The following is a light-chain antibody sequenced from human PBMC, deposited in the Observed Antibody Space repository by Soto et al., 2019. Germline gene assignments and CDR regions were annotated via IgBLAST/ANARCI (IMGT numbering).Light chain of an antibody. V-gene: IGKV3-11*01. J-gene: IGKJ2*01. Sequence: EIVLTQSPATLSLSPGESATLSCRASQSVSSYLAWFQQRPGQPPRLLIYDASNRATGIPARLSGSGSGTDFTLPISSLEPEDFAVYYCQQRYNWPYTFGQGTKLEIK. CDR3: QQRYNWPYT. CDR1: QSVSSY. CDR2: DAS.